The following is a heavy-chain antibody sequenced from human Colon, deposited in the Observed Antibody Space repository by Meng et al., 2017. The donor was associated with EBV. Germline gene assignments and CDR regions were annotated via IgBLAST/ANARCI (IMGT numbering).Heavy chain of an antibody. CDR3: ARHSGYNQGY. D-gene: IGHD6-25*01. J-gene: IGHJ4*02. CDR2: IYDTGGA. Sequence: PGLGNPWRGLSLSSAVSGGSSSSGSFWSWVRQPPGKGLGWVCQIYDTGGAKYNPSLQSRVTISVDKSKNQFSLNLNSVTAADTAVYYCARHSGYNQGYWGQGTLVTVSS. CDR1: GGSSSSGSF. V-gene: IGHV4-4*02.